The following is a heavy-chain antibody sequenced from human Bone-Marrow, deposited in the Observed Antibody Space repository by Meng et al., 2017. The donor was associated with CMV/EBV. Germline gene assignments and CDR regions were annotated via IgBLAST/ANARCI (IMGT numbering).Heavy chain of an antibody. CDR3: ARLTSPGDY. J-gene: IGHJ4*02. D-gene: IGHD3-16*01. Sequence: GESLKISCAASGVDFSAHGMHWVRQAPGKGLEWVSYIHHDATYIDYEDSVKGRFTISRDNAKNSLYLQMNSLRAEDTAVYYCARLTSPGDYWGQGTLVTVSS. CDR1: GVDFSAHG. CDR2: IHHDATYI. V-gene: IGHV3-30*02.